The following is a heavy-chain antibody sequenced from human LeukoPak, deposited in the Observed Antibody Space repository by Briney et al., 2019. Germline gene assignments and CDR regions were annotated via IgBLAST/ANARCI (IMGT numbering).Heavy chain of an antibody. Sequence: GGSLRLSCAASGFTFSTYAMTWVRQAPGKGLEWVSAISGSGETTYYADSVKGRFTISRDNSKNTLYLQMNSLRAEDTAVYYCASAPYCSSTSCPDYWGQGTLVTVSS. D-gene: IGHD2-2*01. CDR3: ASAPYCSSTSCPDY. CDR1: GFTFSTYA. J-gene: IGHJ4*02. V-gene: IGHV3-23*01. CDR2: ISGSGETT.